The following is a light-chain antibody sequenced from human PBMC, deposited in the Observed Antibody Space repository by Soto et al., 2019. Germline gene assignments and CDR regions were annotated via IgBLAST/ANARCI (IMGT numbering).Light chain of an antibody. Sequence: DIQMTQSPSTLSASVGDRVTITCRASQSISSWLAWYQQKPGKAPKLLIYDASSLESGVPSRFSGSGSGTDFTLTISRLEPEDFAVYYCQQYGSSRWTFGQGTKVDIK. CDR2: DAS. V-gene: IGKV1-5*01. CDR3: QQYGSSRWT. J-gene: IGKJ1*01. CDR1: QSISSW.